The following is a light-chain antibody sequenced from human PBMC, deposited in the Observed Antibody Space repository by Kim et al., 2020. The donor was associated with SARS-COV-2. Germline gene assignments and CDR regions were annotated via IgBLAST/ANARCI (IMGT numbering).Light chain of an antibody. CDR1: QGISSY. CDR2: AAS. J-gene: IGKJ4*01. V-gene: IGKV1-8*01. CDR3: QQCYSYPLT. Sequence: ASTGDRVTITCRASQGISSYLAWYQQKPGKAPKLLIYAASTLQSGVPSRFSGSGSGTDFTLTISCLQSEDFATYYCQQCYSYPLTFGGGTKVDIK.